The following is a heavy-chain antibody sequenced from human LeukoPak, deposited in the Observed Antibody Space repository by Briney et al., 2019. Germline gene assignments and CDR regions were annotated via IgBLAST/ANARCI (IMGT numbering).Heavy chain of an antibody. Sequence: SETLSLTCTVSGGSISSYYWSWIRQPPGKGLEWIGYIYYSGSTNYNPSLKSRVTISVDTPKNQFSLKLSSVTAADTAVYYCARETPRYDVDYWGQGTLVTVSS. J-gene: IGHJ4*02. V-gene: IGHV4-59*01. CDR3: ARETPRYDVDY. CDR1: GGSISSYY. D-gene: IGHD3-3*01. CDR2: IYYSGST.